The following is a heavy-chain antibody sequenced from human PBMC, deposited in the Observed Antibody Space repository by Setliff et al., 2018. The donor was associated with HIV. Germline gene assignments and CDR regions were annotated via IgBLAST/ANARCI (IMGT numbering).Heavy chain of an antibody. J-gene: IGHJ4*02. CDR1: GYTFVNYY. D-gene: IGHD3-10*01. Sequence: ASVKVSCKTSGYTFVNYYVNWVRQAPGQGLEWIGIMNCMNGDTSYAQSLKGRVTVTRDTSTSTVYMDLSSLRPEDTAVYYCARGGSYSGSWSYQLFPADYWGQGTLVTVSS. V-gene: IGHV1-46*01. CDR3: ARGGSYSGSWSYQLFPADY. CDR2: MNCMNGDT.